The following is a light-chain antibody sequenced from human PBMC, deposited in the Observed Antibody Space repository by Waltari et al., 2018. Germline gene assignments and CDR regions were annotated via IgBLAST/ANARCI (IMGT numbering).Light chain of an antibody. CDR3: CSYATRNTPVA. J-gene: IGLJ2*01. CDR2: EVN. CDR1: SSDVGNYDF. Sequence: QSALTQPASVSGSPGQSITISCTGSSSDVGNYDFVSWYQQYPGKAPKVIIYEVNKRPSVVSDRFSGSNSGNTASRTISGLQPEDEADYHCCSYATRNTPVAFGGGTKVTLL. V-gene: IGLV2-23*02.